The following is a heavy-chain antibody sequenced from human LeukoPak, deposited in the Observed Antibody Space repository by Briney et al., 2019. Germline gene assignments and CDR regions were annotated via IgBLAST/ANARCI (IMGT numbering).Heavy chain of an antibody. J-gene: IGHJ4*02. D-gene: IGHD5-12*01. CDR2: ISSSSSTI. CDR1: GFTFSSYS. Sequence: GGSLRLSCAASGFTFSSYSMSWVRQAPGKGLEWVSYISSSSSTIYYADSVKGRFTISRDNAKNSLYLQMTSLRAEDTAVYYCAREHSGYGSSRDGYWGQGTLVTVSS. V-gene: IGHV3-48*04. CDR3: AREHSGYGSSRDGY.